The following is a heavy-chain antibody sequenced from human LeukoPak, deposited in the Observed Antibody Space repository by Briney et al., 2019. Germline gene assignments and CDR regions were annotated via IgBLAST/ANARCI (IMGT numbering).Heavy chain of an antibody. V-gene: IGHV2-5*01. D-gene: IGHD6-13*01. CDR1: GFSLSTSGVG. CDR3: AHRAYSSSWYLDRNNWFDP. Sequence: SSPTLVNPTQTLTLTCTFSGFSLSTSGVGVGWIRQPPGKALEWLALIYWNDDKRYSPSLKSRLTITKDTSKNQVVLTMTNMDPVDTATYYCAHRAYSSSWYLDRNNWFDPWGQGTLVTVSS. J-gene: IGHJ5*02. CDR2: IYWNDDK.